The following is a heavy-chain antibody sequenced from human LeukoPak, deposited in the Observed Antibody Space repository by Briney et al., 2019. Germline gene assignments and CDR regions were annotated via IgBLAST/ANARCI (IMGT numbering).Heavy chain of an antibody. CDR2: STVGGTNT. CDR3: AKDIYAYVTNCFFDY. V-gene: IGHV3-23*01. D-gene: IGHD4-17*01. Sequence: GGSLRLSCAASGFTLSSYAMSWVRQAPGTGLEWVSGSTVGGTNTHYADSVKGRFTISRDHSRNMLYLQMNSLRAEDTAIYYCAKDIYAYVTNCFFDYWGQGSLVTVSS. CDR1: GFTLSSYA. J-gene: IGHJ4*02.